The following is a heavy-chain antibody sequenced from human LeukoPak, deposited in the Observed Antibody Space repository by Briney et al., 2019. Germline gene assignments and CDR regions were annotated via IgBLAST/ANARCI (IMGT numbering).Heavy chain of an antibody. J-gene: IGHJ6*02. CDR3: ARITMYGSDQYYYYYYGMDV. D-gene: IGHD6-25*01. V-gene: IGHV4-39*01. Sequence: PSETLSLTCTVSGGSISSSSYYWGWIRQPPGKGLEWIGSIYYSGSTYYNPSLKSRVTISVATSKTQFTLKLSSVTAADTAVYYCARITMYGSDQYYYYYYGMDVWGQGTTVTVSS. CDR2: IYYSGST. CDR1: GGSISSSSYY.